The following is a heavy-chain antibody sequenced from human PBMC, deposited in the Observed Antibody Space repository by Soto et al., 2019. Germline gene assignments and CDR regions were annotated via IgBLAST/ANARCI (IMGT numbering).Heavy chain of an antibody. CDR1: GFSLSTSGVG. CDR3: AQTMAGPYYYYYGMDV. Sequence: SGPTLVNPTHTLTLTCTFSGFSLSTSGVGVGWIRQPPGKALEWLALIYWNDDKRYSPSLKSRLTITKDTSKNQVVLTMTNMDPVDTATYYCAQTMAGPYYYYYGMDVWGQGTTVTVSS. CDR2: IYWNDDK. J-gene: IGHJ6*02. V-gene: IGHV2-5*01.